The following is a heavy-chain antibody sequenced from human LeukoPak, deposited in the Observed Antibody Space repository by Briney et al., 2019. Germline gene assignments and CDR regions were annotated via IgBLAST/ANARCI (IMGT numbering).Heavy chain of an antibody. CDR3: ASNVTAGYFDY. J-gene: IGHJ4*02. Sequence: PSETLSLTCAVSGYPNSSCYYWGWIRHPPGKGLEWIETIYHNWGIYFNPSLKSRVTISLDTSKNQFSLKRTSVTAADTSMYDCASNVTAGYFDYWGEGILVTVSS. V-gene: IGHV4-38-2*01. CDR2: IYHNWGI. CDR1: GYPNSSCYY.